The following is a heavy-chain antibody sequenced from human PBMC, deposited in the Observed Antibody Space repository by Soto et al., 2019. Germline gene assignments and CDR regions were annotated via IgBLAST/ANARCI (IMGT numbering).Heavy chain of an antibody. V-gene: IGHV1-8*01. CDR3: AREITAYWYFDL. CDR1: GYTFTSYD. D-gene: IGHD3-16*01. CDR2: MNPNSGNT. J-gene: IGHJ2*01. Sequence: QVQLVQSGAEVKKPGASVKVSCKASGYTFTSYDINWVRQATGQGLEWMGWMNPNSGNTGYAQKFQGRVTMTRNTSISTAYMELSSLRSEDTTVYYCAREITAYWYFDLWGRGTLVTVSS.